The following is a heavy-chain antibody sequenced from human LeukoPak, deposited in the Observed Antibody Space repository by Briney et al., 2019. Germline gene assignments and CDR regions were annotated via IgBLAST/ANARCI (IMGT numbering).Heavy chain of an antibody. CDR1: GYSLTTFG. V-gene: IGHV1-18*01. J-gene: IGHJ5*02. CDR3: AIYRGYGWFDP. Sequence: ASVTVSCKASGYSLTTFGMSWVRQAPGQGLDWMGWIREDNGNTRYERKFQGRVTLTTDTSTNVAYMDLRSLRSDDTAMYYCAIYRGYGWFDPWGQGTLVTVSS. D-gene: IGHD3-16*01. CDR2: IREDNGNT.